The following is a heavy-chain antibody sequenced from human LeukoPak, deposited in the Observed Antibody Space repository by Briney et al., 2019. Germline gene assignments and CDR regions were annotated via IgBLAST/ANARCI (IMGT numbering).Heavy chain of an antibody. V-gene: IGHV1-24*01. CDR3: ARASAMVPYCFDY. Sequence: GGSLRLSCAASGFTFSSYSMNWVRQAPGKGLEWMGGFDPEDGETKYAQKFQGRVTMTEDTSTDTAYMELSSLRSEDTAVYYCARASAMVPYCFDYWGQGTLVTVSS. CDR1: GFTFSSYS. CDR2: FDPEDGET. D-gene: IGHD5-18*01. J-gene: IGHJ4*02.